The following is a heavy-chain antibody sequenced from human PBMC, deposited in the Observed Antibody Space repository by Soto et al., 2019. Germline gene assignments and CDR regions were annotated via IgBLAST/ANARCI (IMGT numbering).Heavy chain of an antibody. Sequence: QVQLVQSGAEVKKPGSSVKVSCKASGGTFSSYAISWVRQAPGQGLEWMGGIIPIFGTANYAQKFQGRVTITADESTSTAYMELSSLRSEDTAVYYCARATIFRVVNPGYYYYYGMDVWGQGTTVTVSS. CDR1: GGTFSSYA. CDR3: ARATIFRVVNPGYYYYYGMDV. V-gene: IGHV1-69*12. D-gene: IGHD3-3*01. CDR2: IIPIFGTA. J-gene: IGHJ6*02.